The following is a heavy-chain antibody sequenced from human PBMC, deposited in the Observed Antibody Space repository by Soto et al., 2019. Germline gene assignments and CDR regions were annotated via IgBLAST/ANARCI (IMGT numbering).Heavy chain of an antibody. J-gene: IGHJ4*02. V-gene: IGHV4-30-4*01. CDR1: GGSISSCNYY. D-gene: IGHD4-17*01. Sequence: SETLSLTCTVSGGSISSCNYYWSWIRQPPGKGLEWIGFISYSGTTHYSASLRSRVSISVDTSKNQFSLDLSSVTAADTAVYYCATMGTPVTGLYYLYYWGQGTLVTVSP. CDR3: ATMGTPVTGLYYLYY. CDR2: ISYSGTT.